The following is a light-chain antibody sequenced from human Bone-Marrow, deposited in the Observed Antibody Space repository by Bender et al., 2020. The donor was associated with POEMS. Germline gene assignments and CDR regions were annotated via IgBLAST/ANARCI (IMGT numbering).Light chain of an antibody. J-gene: IGLJ3*02. CDR2: SNN. Sequence: QSVLTQPPSASGTPGQSVTISCSGTSSNFGNNAANWYQHVPGTAPKLLIYSNNQRPSGVPDRFSASTSGTSASRAISGLHSDDEADYYCSSWDDSLNGWVFGGGTKLTVL. CDR3: SSWDDSLNGWV. V-gene: IGLV1-44*01. CDR1: SSNFGNNA.